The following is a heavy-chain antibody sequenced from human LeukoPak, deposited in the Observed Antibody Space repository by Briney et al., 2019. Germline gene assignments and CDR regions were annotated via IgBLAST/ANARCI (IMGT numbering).Heavy chain of an antibody. D-gene: IGHD3-22*01. Sequence: LSLTCSVSGGSITNYHWTWIRQPPGKGLVWVSYISSSGSTIYYADSVKGRFTISRDNAKNSLYLQMNSLRAEDTAVYYCARLNSGSGYLNWFDPWGQGTLVTVSS. J-gene: IGHJ5*02. CDR1: GGSITNYH. V-gene: IGHV3-11*04. CDR2: ISSSGSTI. CDR3: ARLNSGSGYLNWFDP.